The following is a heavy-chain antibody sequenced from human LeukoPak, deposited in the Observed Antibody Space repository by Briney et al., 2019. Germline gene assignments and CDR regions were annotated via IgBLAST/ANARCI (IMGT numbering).Heavy chain of an antibody. V-gene: IGHV3-23*01. CDR3: AKQWLVGI. J-gene: IGHJ4*02. D-gene: IGHD6-19*01. Sequence: GGSLRLSCAASGFSFRDHAMNWVRQAPGQGLEWVSSLSETGETTDYADSVKGRLTISRDNSNNILYLQMNSLRADDTAVYYCAKQWLVGIWGQGTLVTVSS. CDR2: LSETGETT. CDR1: GFSFRDHA.